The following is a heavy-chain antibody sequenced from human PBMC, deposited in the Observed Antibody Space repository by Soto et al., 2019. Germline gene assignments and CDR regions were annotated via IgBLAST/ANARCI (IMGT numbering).Heavy chain of an antibody. D-gene: IGHD2-2*01. CDR3: ARAVFISTRCLVYFDY. Sequence: GASVKVSCKASGYTFTGYYMHWVRQAPGQGLEWMGWINPNSGGTNYAQKFQGWVTLTRGTSISTAYMELSRLRFDDTAVYYCARAVFISTRCLVYFDYWGKGTLVTVSS. CDR2: INPNSGGT. V-gene: IGHV1-2*04. J-gene: IGHJ4*02. CDR1: GYTFTGYY.